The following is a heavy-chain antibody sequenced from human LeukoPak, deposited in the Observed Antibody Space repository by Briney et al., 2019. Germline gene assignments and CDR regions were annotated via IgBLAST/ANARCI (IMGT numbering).Heavy chain of an antibody. CDR2: INWNGGST. D-gene: IGHD1-1*01. J-gene: IGHJ4*02. CDR1: GFTFDDYG. CDR3: ARGADPDDAEYYFDY. Sequence: GGSLRLSCAASGFTFDDYGMSWVRQAPGEGLGWVSGINWNGGSTGYADSVKGRFTISRDNAKNSLYLQMNSLRAEDTALYHCARGADPDDAEYYFDYWGQGTLVTVSS. V-gene: IGHV3-20*01.